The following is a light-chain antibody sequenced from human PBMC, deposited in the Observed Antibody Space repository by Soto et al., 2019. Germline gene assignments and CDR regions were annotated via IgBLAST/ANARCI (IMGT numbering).Light chain of an antibody. CDR1: SSDVGGYNY. V-gene: IGLV2-11*01. J-gene: IGLJ1*01. Sequence: QSALTQPRSVSGSPGQSVTISCTGTSSDVGGYNYVSWYQQHPGKAPKLMIYGVSKRPSGVPDRFSGSKSGNTASLTISGLQDEDEADYYCCSYAGSYTWVFGTGTKLTVL. CDR3: CSYAGSYTWV. CDR2: GVS.